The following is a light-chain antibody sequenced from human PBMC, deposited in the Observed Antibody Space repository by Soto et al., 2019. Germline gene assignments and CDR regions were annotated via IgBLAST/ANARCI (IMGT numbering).Light chain of an antibody. CDR3: CSYAGTYSYV. CDR1: SSDVGAYNY. Sequence: QSVLTQPRSVSGSPGQSVTISCTGTSSDVGAYNYVSWYQQHSGKAPKFMIYDVSKRPSGVPDRFSGSKSGNTASLTISGLQAEDEADYYCCSYAGTYSYVFGNGTTVTVL. V-gene: IGLV2-11*01. J-gene: IGLJ1*01. CDR2: DVS.